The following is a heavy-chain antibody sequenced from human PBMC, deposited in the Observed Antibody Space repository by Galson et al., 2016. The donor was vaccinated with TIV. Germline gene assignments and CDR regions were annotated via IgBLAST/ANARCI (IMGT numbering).Heavy chain of an antibody. CDR2: ISHDGSNK. V-gene: IGHV3-30*01. Sequence: SLRLSCAASGFTFSTYAILWVRQAPGKGLEWVAVISHDGSNKYYADSVKGRFTISRDNYKNTLNLQMNSLRGEDTAVYYCAKDRGYFEGFDHWGPGTLVTVSS. CDR1: GFTFSTYA. D-gene: IGHD6-25*01. CDR3: AKDRGYFEGFDH. J-gene: IGHJ4*02.